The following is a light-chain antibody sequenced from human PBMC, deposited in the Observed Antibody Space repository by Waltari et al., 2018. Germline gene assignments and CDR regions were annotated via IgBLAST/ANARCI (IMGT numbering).Light chain of an antibody. J-gene: IGKJ2*01. V-gene: IGKV3-11*01. CDR2: DAS. CDR3: QHHGPSLKYT. Sequence: EIVLTQSPATLSLSPGERATLSCRASQSVSNYLAWYQQKPGQAPRLLIYDASTRATGTPARFSGSGSGTDFSLTIRTMEPEDFAVYYCQHHGPSLKYTFGQGTKVEIK. CDR1: QSVSNY.